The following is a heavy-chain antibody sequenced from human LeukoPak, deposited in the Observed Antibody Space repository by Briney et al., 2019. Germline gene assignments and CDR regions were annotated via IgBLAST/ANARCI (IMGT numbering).Heavy chain of an antibody. D-gene: IGHD3-10*02. CDR1: GFTVSSNY. V-gene: IGHV3-66*01. CDR3: AELGITMIGGV. J-gene: IGHJ6*04. CDR2: IYSGGST. Sequence: GGSLRLSCAASGFTVSSNYMSWVRQAPGRGLEWVSVIYSGGSTYYADSVKGRFTISRDNAKNSLYLQMNSLRAEDTAVYYCAELGITMIGGVWGKGTTVTISS.